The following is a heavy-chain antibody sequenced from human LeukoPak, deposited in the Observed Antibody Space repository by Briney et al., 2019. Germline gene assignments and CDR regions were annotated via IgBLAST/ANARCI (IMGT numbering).Heavy chain of an antibody. Sequence: PGGSLKLSCATSGFIFSSYGIHWVRQAPGKGLEWVAFIRYDGSDKYYADSVKGRFTMSRDNSKKKVYLQMNSLRAEDTAVYYCAKAAWEVEATSEIDYWGQGTLVTVSS. J-gene: IGHJ4*02. D-gene: IGHD1-26*01. V-gene: IGHV3-30*02. CDR3: AKAAWEVEATSEIDY. CDR2: IRYDGSDK. CDR1: GFIFSSYG.